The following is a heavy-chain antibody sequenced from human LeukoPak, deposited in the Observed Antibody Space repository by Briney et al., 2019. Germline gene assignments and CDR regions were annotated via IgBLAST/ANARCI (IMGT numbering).Heavy chain of an antibody. CDR3: STAPPGMTTVTH. CDR2: FDPEDGET. J-gene: IGHJ4*02. V-gene: IGHV1-24*01. Sequence: ASVKVSCKVSGYTLTELSMHWARQAPGKGLEWMGGFDPEDGETIYAQKFQGRVTMTEDTSTDTAYMELSSLRSEDTAVYYCSTAPPGMTTVTHWGQGTLVTVSS. D-gene: IGHD4-17*01. CDR1: GYTLTELS.